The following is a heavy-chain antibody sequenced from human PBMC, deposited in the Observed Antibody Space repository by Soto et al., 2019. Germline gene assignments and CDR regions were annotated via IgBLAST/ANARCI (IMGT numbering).Heavy chain of an antibody. CDR1: GATFSSYA. CDR2: IIPIFGTA. V-gene: IGHV1-69*06. Sequence: PEKVSCKASGATFSSYAISWVRHAPGQRLEWMGGIIPIFGTANYAQKFEGRVTITAGRSTSTASMELSMLRTEDTAVRSCASSKRWLQPFHYRGQGTLVTVFS. D-gene: IGHD5-12*01. J-gene: IGHJ4*02. CDR3: ASSKRWLQPFHY.